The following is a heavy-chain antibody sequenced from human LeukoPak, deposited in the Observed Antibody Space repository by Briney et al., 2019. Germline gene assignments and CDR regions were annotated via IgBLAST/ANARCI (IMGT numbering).Heavy chain of an antibody. V-gene: IGHV3-23*01. CDR3: AKELGVATIGLNFDY. CDR2: IGGSGDST. Sequence: GRSLRPSCVASGFTFDDYAMYWVRKVPGKGLEWVSGIGGSGDSTYYADSVKGRFTISRDNSKNTLYLQMNSLRVEDTAVYYCAKELGVATIGLNFDYWGQGTLVTVSS. D-gene: IGHD5-12*01. J-gene: IGHJ4*02. CDR1: GFTFDDYA.